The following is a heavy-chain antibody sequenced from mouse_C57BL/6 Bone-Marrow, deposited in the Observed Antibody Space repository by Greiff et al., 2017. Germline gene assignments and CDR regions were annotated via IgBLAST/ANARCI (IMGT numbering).Heavy chain of an antibody. V-gene: IGHV1-26*01. D-gene: IGHD1-1*01. CDR2: INPNNGGT. CDR3: ARHYGSSYWYFDV. Sequence: VQLKQSGPELVKPGASVKISCKASGYTFTDYYMNWVKQSHGKSLEWIGDINPNNGGTSYNQKFKGKATLTVDKSSSTAYMEPRSLTSEDSAVYYCARHYGSSYWYFDVWGTGTTVTVSS. J-gene: IGHJ1*03. CDR1: GYTFTDYY.